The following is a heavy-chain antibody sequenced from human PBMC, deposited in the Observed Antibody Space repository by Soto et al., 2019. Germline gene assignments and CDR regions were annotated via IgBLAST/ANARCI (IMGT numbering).Heavy chain of an antibody. V-gene: IGHV3-23*01. Sequence: GGSLRLSCAASGFTFSSYAMSWVRQAPGKGLGWVSAISGSGGSTYYADSVKGRFTISRDNSKNTLYLQMNSLRAEDTAVYYCAKDISRIAAAGYFDYWGQGTLVTVSS. CDR2: ISGSGGST. D-gene: IGHD6-13*01. J-gene: IGHJ4*02. CDR1: GFTFSSYA. CDR3: AKDISRIAAAGYFDY.